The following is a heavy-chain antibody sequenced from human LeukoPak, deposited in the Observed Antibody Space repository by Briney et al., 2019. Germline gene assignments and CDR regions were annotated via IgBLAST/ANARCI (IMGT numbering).Heavy chain of an antibody. D-gene: IGHD6-19*01. CDR3: ARVGSSGWYVHPTLDY. CDR1: GYTFTGYY. Sequence: ASVKVSCKASGYTFTGYYMHWVRQAPGQGLEWMGWINPNSGDTNYAQKFQGRVTMTRDTSISTAYMELTRLISDHTAVYYCARVGSSGWYVHPTLDYWGQETLVTVSS. V-gene: IGHV1-2*02. J-gene: IGHJ4*02. CDR2: INPNSGDT.